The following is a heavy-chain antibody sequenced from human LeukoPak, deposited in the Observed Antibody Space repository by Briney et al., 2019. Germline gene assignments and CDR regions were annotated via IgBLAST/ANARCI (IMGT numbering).Heavy chain of an antibody. CDR1: GFPFSSYG. Sequence: SGRSLRLSCAASGFPFSSYGMHWVRQAPGKGLEWVAIIWYDGSNQYYADSVKGRFTISRDNSKNTLYLQMNSLRAEDTAVYYCARDYCSSFSCQDYWGQGTLVTVPS. CDR3: ARDYCSSFSCQDY. J-gene: IGHJ4*02. CDR2: IWYDGSNQ. D-gene: IGHD2-2*01. V-gene: IGHV3-33*01.